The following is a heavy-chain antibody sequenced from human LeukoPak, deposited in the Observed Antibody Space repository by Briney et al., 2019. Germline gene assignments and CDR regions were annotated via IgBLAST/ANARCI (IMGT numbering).Heavy chain of an antibody. CDR3: ARADYTSGSHFNY. V-gene: IGHV3-7*03. J-gene: IGHJ4*02. CDR2: IKEDGSEK. CDR1: GFTFNSYW. D-gene: IGHD6-19*01. Sequence: GGSLRLSCAASGFTFNSYWMNWVRQAPGRGREWVAMIKEDGSEKYYVESVRGRITISRDNAKNSLYLQMNSLRAEDTAVYYCARADYTSGSHFNYWGQGTLVTVSS.